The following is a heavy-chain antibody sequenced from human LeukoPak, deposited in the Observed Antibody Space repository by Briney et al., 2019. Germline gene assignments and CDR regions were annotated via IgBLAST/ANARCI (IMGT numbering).Heavy chain of an antibody. CDR2: ISSSSSYI. V-gene: IGHV3-21*01. CDR1: GFTFSSYA. CDR3: ARLLFTVTMKTDY. D-gene: IGHD4-17*01. J-gene: IGHJ4*02. Sequence: GGSLRLSCAASGFTFSSYAMSWVRQAPGRGLEWVSSISSSSSYIYYADSVKGRFTISRDNAKNSLYLQMNSLRAEDTAMYYCARLLFTVTMKTDYWGQGTLVTVSS.